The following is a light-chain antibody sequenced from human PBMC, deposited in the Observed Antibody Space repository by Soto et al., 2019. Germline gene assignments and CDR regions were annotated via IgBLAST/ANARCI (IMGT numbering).Light chain of an antibody. CDR3: QQYGSSPLIT. J-gene: IGKJ5*01. V-gene: IGKV3-20*01. CDR2: GAS. Sequence: ESVLTQSPATLSLSPGERATLSCRASQSISSYFAWYQQKPGQAPRLLIYGASSRATGIPDRFSGSGSGTDFTLTISRLEPEDFAVYYCQQYGSSPLITFGQGTRLEIK. CDR1: QSISSY.